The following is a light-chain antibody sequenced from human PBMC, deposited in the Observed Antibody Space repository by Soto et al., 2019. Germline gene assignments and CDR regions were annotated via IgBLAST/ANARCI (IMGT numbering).Light chain of an antibody. CDR1: QGVSGSY. Sequence: EIVLTQSPGTLSLSPGERATLSCRASQGVSGSYLAWYQQKPGQAPRLLSYGASSRATGIPNRFSGSESGTDFTLTISRLEPEDFEVYYCQHYGSSPRTFGQGTKVEIK. V-gene: IGKV3-20*01. J-gene: IGKJ1*01. CDR2: GAS. CDR3: QHYGSSPRT.